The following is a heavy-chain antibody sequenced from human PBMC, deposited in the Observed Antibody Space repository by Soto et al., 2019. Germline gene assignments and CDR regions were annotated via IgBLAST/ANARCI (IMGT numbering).Heavy chain of an antibody. D-gene: IGHD3-22*01. CDR1: GCSVSSAGYY. Sequence: LSETLSLTCTVSGCSVSSAGYYWSWIRQPPGKGLEWIGYIYYSGSTNYNPSLKSRVTISVDTSKNQFSLKLSSVTAADTAVYYCARDAFYYDGSGRSFDLWGQGTLVTVSS. CDR3: ARDAFYYDGSGRSFDL. V-gene: IGHV4-61*08. CDR2: IYYSGST. J-gene: IGHJ4*02.